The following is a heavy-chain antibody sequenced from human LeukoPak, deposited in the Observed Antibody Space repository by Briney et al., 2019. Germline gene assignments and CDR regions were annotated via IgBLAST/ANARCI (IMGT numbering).Heavy chain of an antibody. D-gene: IGHD5-12*01. CDR2: ISYDGSNM. V-gene: IGHV3-30-3*01. J-gene: IGHJ4*02. CDR1: GFTFSSYA. CDR3: ARGRDLVATSGYFDY. Sequence: GGSLRLSCAASGFTFSSYAIHWVRQAPDKGLEWVATISYDGSNMYYAASVKGRFTISRDNSKNTLYLQMNSLRSEDTAVYYCARGRDLVATSGYFDYWGQGTLVTVSS.